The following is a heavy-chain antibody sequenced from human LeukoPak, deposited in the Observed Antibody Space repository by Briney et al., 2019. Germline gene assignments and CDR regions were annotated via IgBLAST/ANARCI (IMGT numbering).Heavy chain of an antibody. V-gene: IGHV3-21*01. Sequence: GGSPRLSCAASGFTFSSYSMNWVRQAPGKGLEWVSSISSSSSYIHYADSVKGRFSISRDNAKNSLYLQMNSLRAEDTAVYYCARDRNYDGSVYYEDDYFDYWGQGTLVTVSS. D-gene: IGHD3-22*01. CDR1: GFTFSSYS. J-gene: IGHJ4*02. CDR3: ARDRNYDGSVYYEDDYFDY. CDR2: ISSSSSYI.